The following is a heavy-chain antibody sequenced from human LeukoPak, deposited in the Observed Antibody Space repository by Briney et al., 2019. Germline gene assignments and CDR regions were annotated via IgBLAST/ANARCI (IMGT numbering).Heavy chain of an antibody. CDR1: GGTFSSYA. CDR3: ARRGIAVAGMDGFDY. J-gene: IGHJ4*02. Sequence: SVKVSCKASGGTFSSYAISWVRQAPGQGLEWMGGIIPIFGTAKYAQKFQGRVTITADESTSTAYMEVSSLRSEDTAVYYCARRGIAVAGMDGFDYWGQGTLVTVSS. D-gene: IGHD6-19*01. V-gene: IGHV1-69*13. CDR2: IIPIFGTA.